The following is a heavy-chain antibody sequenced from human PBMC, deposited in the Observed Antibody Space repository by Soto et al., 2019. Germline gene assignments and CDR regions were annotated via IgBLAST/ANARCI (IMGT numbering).Heavy chain of an antibody. V-gene: IGHV1-18*04. CDR1: GYTFTSYG. J-gene: IGHJ6*02. Sequence: ASVKVSCKASGYTFTSYGISWVRQAPGQGLEWMGWISAYNGNTNYAQKLQGRVTMTTDTSTSTAYMELRSLRSDDTAVYYCARVEFTLTTKYYYYYGMDVWGQGTTVIVSS. CDR2: ISAYNGNT. D-gene: IGHD4-17*01. CDR3: ARVEFTLTTKYYYYYGMDV.